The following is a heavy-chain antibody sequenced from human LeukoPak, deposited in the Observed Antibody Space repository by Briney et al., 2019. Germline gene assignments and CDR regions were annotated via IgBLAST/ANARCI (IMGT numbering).Heavy chain of an antibody. CDR3: AREWVVAVGPTNYLDY. Sequence: PGGSLRLSCAASGFNFDLYAMTWVRQAPGKGLEGVASISGSGDDTYYAASVRGRFTISRDSSQTKLQMNSLRAEDTAMYYCAREWVVAVGPTNYLDYWGRGALVTVSS. D-gene: IGHD1-26*01. V-gene: IGHV3-23*01. CDR2: ISGSGDDT. CDR1: GFNFDLYA. J-gene: IGHJ4*02.